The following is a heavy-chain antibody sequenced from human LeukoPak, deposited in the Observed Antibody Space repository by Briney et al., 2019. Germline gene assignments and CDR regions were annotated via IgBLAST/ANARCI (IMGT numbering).Heavy chain of an antibody. CDR1: GGSISTYY. D-gene: IGHD2-21*02. Sequence: SETLSLTCTVSGGSISTYYWSWIRQPPGKALEWMGYVFYSGGTRYSPSLKSRVTVSVDTSKNQFSLKLTSVTAANTAVYYCARVGDYFFEYWGQGTLVTVSS. CDR2: VFYSGGT. J-gene: IGHJ4*02. V-gene: IGHV4-59*01. CDR3: ARVGDYFFEY.